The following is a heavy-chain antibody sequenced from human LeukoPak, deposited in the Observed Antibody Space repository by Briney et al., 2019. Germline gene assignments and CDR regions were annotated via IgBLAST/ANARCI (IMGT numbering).Heavy chain of an antibody. D-gene: IGHD6-13*01. CDR3: ARSVAAAGHNFDY. Sequence: PSETLSLTCSVSGDSVNSDKYYWSWIRQPPGKELEWIAYIYYTGSTNHNPSLKSRITISLDTSKNQFSLKLSSVTAADTAVYYCARSVAAAGHNFDYWGLGTLVTVSS. V-gene: IGHV4-61*01. CDR1: GDSVNSDKYY. CDR2: IYYTGST. J-gene: IGHJ4*02.